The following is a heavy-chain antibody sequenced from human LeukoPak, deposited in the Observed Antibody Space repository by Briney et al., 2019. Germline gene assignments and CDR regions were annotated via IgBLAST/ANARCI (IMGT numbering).Heavy chain of an antibody. Sequence: SETLSLTCAVSGCSISSGYSWGWIRQPPGKGLEGTGRIYHSGSTFYNPSLKSRVTISVDTSKNQFSLKLSSVTAADTAVYYCARHATTVTVYYFDYWGQGTLVTVSS. D-gene: IGHD4-17*01. CDR1: GCSISSGYS. CDR3: ARHATTVTVYYFDY. V-gene: IGHV4-38-2*01. J-gene: IGHJ4*02. CDR2: IYHSGST.